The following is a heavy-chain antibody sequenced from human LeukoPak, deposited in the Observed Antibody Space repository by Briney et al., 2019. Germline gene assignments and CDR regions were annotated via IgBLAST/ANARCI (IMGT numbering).Heavy chain of an antibody. CDR2: VNHRGDT. Sequence: SETLSLTCAVYGGTFSGYYWTWIRQPPGKGLEWIGEVNHRGDTNYSPSFKSRVSISADTSKNQFSLKLTSFIAADTAVYYCARAYRGYSSATGIASWGQGTLVTVSS. CDR1: GGTFSGYY. J-gene: IGHJ4*02. D-gene: IGHD5-18*01. CDR3: ARAYRGYSSATGIAS. V-gene: IGHV4-34*01.